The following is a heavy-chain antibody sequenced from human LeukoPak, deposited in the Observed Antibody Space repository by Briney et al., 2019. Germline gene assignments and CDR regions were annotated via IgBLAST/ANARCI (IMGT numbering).Heavy chain of an antibody. Sequence: ASVKVSCKASGYTFTSYAMHWVRQAPGQRLEWMGWINAGNGNTKYSQKFQGRVTITRDTSASTAYMELSSLRSEDTAVYYCARDRNVVRGVILSNWFDPWGQRTLVTVSS. V-gene: IGHV1-3*01. CDR1: GYTFTSYA. J-gene: IGHJ5*02. CDR2: INAGNGNT. D-gene: IGHD3-10*01. CDR3: ARDRNVVRGVILSNWFDP.